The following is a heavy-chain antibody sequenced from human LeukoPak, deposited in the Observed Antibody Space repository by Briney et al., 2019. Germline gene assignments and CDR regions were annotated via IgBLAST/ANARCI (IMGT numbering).Heavy chain of an antibody. CDR1: GFTFSSYA. CDR3: AKDRSRYSSGWYGGDY. D-gene: IGHD6-19*01. V-gene: IGHV3-23*01. J-gene: IGHJ4*02. Sequence: GGSLRLSCAASGFTFSSYAMNWVRQAPGKGLEWVSAISGSGGSTYYADSVKGRFTISRDNSKNTVYLQMNSLRAEDTAVYYCAKDRSRYSSGWYGGDYWGQGTLVTVSS. CDR2: ISGSGGST.